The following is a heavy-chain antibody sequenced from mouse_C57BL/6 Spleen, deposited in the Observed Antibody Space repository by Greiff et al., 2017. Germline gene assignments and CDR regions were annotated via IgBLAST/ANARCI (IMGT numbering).Heavy chain of an antibody. V-gene: IGHV14-4*01. D-gene: IGHD2-9*01. J-gene: IGHJ3*01. CDR1: GFNIKDDY. Sequence: VQLQQSGAELVRPGASVKLSCTASGFNIKDDYMPWVKQRPEQGLEWIGWIGPENGDTEYASKFQGKATITADTSSTTASLHLSSLTSEDTAVYYCTPTMVTSWFAYWGQGTLVTVSA. CDR3: TPTMVTSWFAY. CDR2: IGPENGDT.